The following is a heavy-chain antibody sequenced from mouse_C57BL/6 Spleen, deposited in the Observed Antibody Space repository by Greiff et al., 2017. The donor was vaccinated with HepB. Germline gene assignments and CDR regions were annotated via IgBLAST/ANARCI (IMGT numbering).Heavy chain of an antibody. V-gene: IGHV10-1*01. Sequence: EVKLMESGGGLVQPKGSLKLSCAASGFSFNTYAMNWVRQAPGKGLEWVARIRSKSNNYATYYADSVKDRFTISRDDSESMLYLQMNNLKTEDTAMYYCVYYDYDAGFAYWGQGTLVTVSA. D-gene: IGHD2-4*01. CDR1: GFSFNTYA. CDR3: VYYDYDAGFAY. J-gene: IGHJ3*01. CDR2: IRSKSNNYAT.